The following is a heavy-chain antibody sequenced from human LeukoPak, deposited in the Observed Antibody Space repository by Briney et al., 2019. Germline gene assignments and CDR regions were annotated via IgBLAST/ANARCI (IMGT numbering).Heavy chain of an antibody. Sequence: GGSLRLSCAASGFTFSSFWMSWVRQAPGKGLEWVANIKNDGSEKYYVDSVKGRFTISRDNAKKSLYLQMNSLRAEDTAVYYCAVAYGLDVWGQGTTITVSS. CDR2: IKNDGSEK. CDR1: GFTFSSFW. V-gene: IGHV3-7*01. J-gene: IGHJ6*02. CDR3: AVAYGLDV.